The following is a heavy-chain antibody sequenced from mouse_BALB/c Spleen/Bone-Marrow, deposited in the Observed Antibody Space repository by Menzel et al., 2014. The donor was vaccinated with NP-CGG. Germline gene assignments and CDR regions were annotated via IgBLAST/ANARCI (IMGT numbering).Heavy chain of an antibody. CDR2: IHLGDGDT. J-gene: IGHJ3*01. V-gene: IGHV1-80*01. Sequence: QVQLQQSGAELVRPGSSVKISCKASGYAFXSYWMNWVKQRPGQGLEWIGQIHLGDGDTNYNGKFKGKATLTADKSSSTAYMQLSSLTSEDSAVYFCARTGNLAWFAYWGQGTLVTVSA. CDR1: GYAFXSYW. CDR3: ARTGNLAWFAY. D-gene: IGHD2-1*01.